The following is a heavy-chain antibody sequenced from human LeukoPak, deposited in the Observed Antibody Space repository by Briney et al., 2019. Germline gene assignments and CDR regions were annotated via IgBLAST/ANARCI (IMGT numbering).Heavy chain of an antibody. J-gene: IGHJ4*02. Sequence: GXXLRLSCAASGFTFSDYYMSWIRQAPGKGLEWVSYISSSGSTIYYADSVKGGFTISREKAKKSMYMQKNSLRAEDTAVYYCARDLSRYSYGYGYWGQGTLVTVSS. CDR3: ARDLSRYSYGYGY. CDR1: GFTFSDYY. V-gene: IGHV3-11*04. CDR2: ISSSGSTI. D-gene: IGHD5-18*01.